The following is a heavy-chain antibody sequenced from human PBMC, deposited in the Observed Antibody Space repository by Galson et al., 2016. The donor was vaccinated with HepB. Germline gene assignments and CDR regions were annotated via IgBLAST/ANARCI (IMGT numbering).Heavy chain of an antibody. CDR2: VGGNGATT. V-gene: IGHV3-43*01. CDR1: GFIFRRFT. Sequence: SLRLSCAASGFIFRRFTMHWVRQRPGKGLEWVSLVGGNGATTFYADSVKGRFTISRDNGKNSVYLQMNSQTVEDTALYYCAKEHNTGWPSLESWGQGTLVSVSP. D-gene: IGHD6-19*01. J-gene: IGHJ4*02. CDR3: AKEHNTGWPSLES.